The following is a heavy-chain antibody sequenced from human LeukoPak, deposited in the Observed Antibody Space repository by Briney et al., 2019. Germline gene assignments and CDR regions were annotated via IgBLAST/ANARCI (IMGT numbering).Heavy chain of an antibody. D-gene: IGHD2-15*01. CDR3: ARDSGGTVAPDY. CDR1: GGTFSSYA. J-gene: IGHJ4*02. V-gene: IGHV1-69*01. Sequence: SVKVSCKASGGTFSSYAISWVRQAPGQGLEWMGGIIPIFGTANYAQKFQGRVTITADESTSTAYMELSSLRSEDTAVYYCARDSGGTVAPDYWGQGTLVTVSS. CDR2: IIPIFGTA.